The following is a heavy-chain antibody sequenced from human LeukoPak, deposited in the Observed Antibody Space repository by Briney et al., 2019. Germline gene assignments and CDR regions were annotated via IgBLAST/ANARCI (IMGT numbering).Heavy chain of an antibody. J-gene: IGHJ5*02. D-gene: IGHD3-3*01. CDR3: ARHDFDLPMIYSFFVH. V-gene: IGHV1-46*01. Sequence: GASVKVSCKAPGYTFTKYYMNWVRQAPGQGLEWMGIMHPTGDSTNYAQKFQGRVTLTRDTSTGTFYMELSSLTSEDTAVYYCARHDFDLPMIYSFFVHWGQGTLVTVSS. CDR2: MHPTGDST. CDR1: GYTFTKYY.